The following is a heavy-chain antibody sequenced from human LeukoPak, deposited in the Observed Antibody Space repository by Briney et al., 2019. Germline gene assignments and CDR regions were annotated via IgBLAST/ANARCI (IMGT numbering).Heavy chain of an antibody. J-gene: IGHJ4*02. Sequence: GGSLRLCCAASGFTFSSYGMHWVRQAAGKGLEWVAVIWYDGSNKYYADSVKGRFTISRDNSKNTLYLQMNSLRAEDTAVYYCARVPMVYATEGIDYWGQGTLVTVSS. CDR1: GFTFSSYG. D-gene: IGHD2-8*01. CDR2: IWYDGSNK. CDR3: ARVPMVYATEGIDY. V-gene: IGHV3-33*01.